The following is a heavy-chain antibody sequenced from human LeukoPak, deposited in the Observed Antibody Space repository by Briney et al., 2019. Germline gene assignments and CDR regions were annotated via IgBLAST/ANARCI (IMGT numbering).Heavy chain of an antibody. Sequence: ASVKVSCKASGYTFTGYYIHWVQQAPGKGLEWMGRIDPKDGESIYAGKFQGRVTTTADTSTDTSYMELGSLGSEDTAVYYCATAPRIFDLDSDNRFGDYWGQGTLVTVSS. CDR3: ATAPRIFDLDSDNRFGDY. V-gene: IGHV1-69-2*01. J-gene: IGHJ4*02. CDR1: GYTFTGYY. CDR2: IDPKDGES. D-gene: IGHD3/OR15-3a*01.